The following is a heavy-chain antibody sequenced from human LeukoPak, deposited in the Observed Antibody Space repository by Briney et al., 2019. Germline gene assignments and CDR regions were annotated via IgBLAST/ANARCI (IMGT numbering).Heavy chain of an antibody. CDR1: GFTFSDYG. J-gene: IGHJ1*01. Sequence: GGSLRLSCAAPGFTFSDYGMVWVRQAPGKGLEWVAFIRYDGSIKYYTDSVKDRFTVSRDNSRNTLYLQLNSLRAEDTAVYYCAKQDSSGTEYFQHWGQGTLVTVSS. D-gene: IGHD6-19*01. V-gene: IGHV3-30*02. CDR2: IRYDGSIK. CDR3: AKQDSSGTEYFQH.